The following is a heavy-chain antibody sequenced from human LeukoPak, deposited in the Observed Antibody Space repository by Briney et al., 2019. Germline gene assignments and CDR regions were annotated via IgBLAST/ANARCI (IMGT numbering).Heavy chain of an antibody. CDR1: GFAFDKYA. D-gene: IGHD2-15*01. CDR3: ARSLRSVDWFDP. J-gene: IGHJ5*02. CDR2: IDSDSART. V-gene: IGHV3-21*01. Sequence: PGGSLRLSCSAFGFAFDKYAMNWVRQAPEKGLEWVSTIDSDSARTYYADSVKGRFTISRDNAKNSLYLQMNSLRAEDTAVYYYARSLRSVDWFDPWGQGTLVTVSS.